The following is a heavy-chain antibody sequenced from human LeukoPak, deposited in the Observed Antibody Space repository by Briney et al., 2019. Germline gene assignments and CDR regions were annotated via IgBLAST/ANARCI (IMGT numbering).Heavy chain of an antibody. Sequence: GGSLRLSCAASGFTFSSYTMHWVRQAPGRGLEWVSIIYSGGSTYYADSVKGRFTISRDNSKNTLYLQMNSLRADDTAVYYCARGPQWLVLFDYWGQGTLVTVSS. CDR2: IYSGGST. J-gene: IGHJ4*02. D-gene: IGHD6-19*01. V-gene: IGHV3-53*01. CDR1: GFTFSSYT. CDR3: ARGPQWLVLFDY.